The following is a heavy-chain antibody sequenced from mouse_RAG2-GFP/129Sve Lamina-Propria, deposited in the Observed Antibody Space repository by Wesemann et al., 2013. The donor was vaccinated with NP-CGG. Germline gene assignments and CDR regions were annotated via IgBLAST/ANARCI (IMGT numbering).Heavy chain of an antibody. CDR1: GYAFSSSW. CDR2: IYPGDGDT. V-gene: IGHV1-82*01. Sequence: QVQLQQSGPELVKPGASVKISCKASGYAFSSSWMNWVKQRPGKGLEWIGRIYPGDGDTNYNGKFKGKATLTADKSSSTAYMQLSSLTSEDSAVYFCARVYYYAMDYWGQGTLVTVSA. J-gene: IGHJ3*01. CDR3: ARVYYYAMDY. D-gene: IGHD1-1*02.